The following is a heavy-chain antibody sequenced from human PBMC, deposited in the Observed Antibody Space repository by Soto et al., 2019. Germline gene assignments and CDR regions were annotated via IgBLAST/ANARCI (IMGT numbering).Heavy chain of an antibody. Sequence: QVLLVQSGAEVKKPGASVKVSCKASGYTFTSYYMHWVRQAPGQGLEWMGIINPSGGSTDYAQRFKGRVTLTRDTSTSTVYMELSSLRSEDTAVYYCARDRAINMISTFDNWGQGILVTVSS. V-gene: IGHV1-46*01. J-gene: IGHJ4*02. CDR3: ARDRAINMISTFDN. CDR1: GYTFTSYY. D-gene: IGHD3-22*01. CDR2: INPSGGST.